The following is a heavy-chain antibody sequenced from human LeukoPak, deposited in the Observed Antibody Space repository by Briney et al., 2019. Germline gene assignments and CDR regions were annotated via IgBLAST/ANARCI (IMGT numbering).Heavy chain of an antibody. Sequence: PGGSLRLSCAASGFIFSSYWMHWVRQAPGKGLVWVSRINTDGSSTSYADSVKGRFTISRDNSKNTLYLQMNSLRAEDMALYYCAKSGCSSTSCYTDYWYFDLWGRGTLVTVSS. V-gene: IGHV3-74*01. CDR3: AKSGCSSTSCYTDYWYFDL. D-gene: IGHD2-2*02. J-gene: IGHJ2*01. CDR1: GFIFSSYW. CDR2: INTDGSST.